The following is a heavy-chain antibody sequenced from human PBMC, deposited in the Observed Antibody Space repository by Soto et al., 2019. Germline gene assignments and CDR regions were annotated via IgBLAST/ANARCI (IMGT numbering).Heavy chain of an antibody. CDR3: AKGFWRYYDSSGYYKN. CDR2: ISGSGGST. J-gene: IGHJ4*02. D-gene: IGHD3-22*01. V-gene: IGHV3-23*01. Sequence: GGSLRLSCAASGFTFSSYAMSWVRQAPGKGLEWVSAISGSGGSTYYADSVKGRFTISRDNSKNTLYLQMNSLRAEDTAVYYCAKGFWRYYDSSGYYKNWGQGTLVTV. CDR1: GFTFSSYA.